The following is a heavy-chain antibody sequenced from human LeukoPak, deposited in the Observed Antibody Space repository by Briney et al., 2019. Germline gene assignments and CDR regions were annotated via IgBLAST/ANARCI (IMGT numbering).Heavy chain of an antibody. V-gene: IGHV1-8*01. J-gene: IGHJ5*02. D-gene: IGHD3-16*01. CDR3: ALGVDL. Sequence: ASVKVSCKASGHTLTYYDVNWVRQATGQGLEWMGWMNPDSGNTYYAQKFQDRLTMTRNHSISTAYMELSSLRSEDTALYYSALGVDLWGQGTLVTVSS. CDR1: GHTLTYYD. CDR2: MNPDSGNT.